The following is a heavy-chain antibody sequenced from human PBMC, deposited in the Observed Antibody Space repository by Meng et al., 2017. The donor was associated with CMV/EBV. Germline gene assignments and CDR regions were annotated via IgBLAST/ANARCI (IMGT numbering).Heavy chain of an antibody. CDR2: INPSGGST. CDR3: ARHQGQLVEGDWFDP. Sequence: ASVKVSCKASGYTFTSYYMHWVRQAPGQGLEWMGIINPSGGSTSYAQKFQGRVTMTRDTSTSTAYMELSSLRSEDTAVYYCARHQGQLVEGDWFDPWGQGTLVTVSS. V-gene: IGHV1-46*01. J-gene: IGHJ5*02. D-gene: IGHD6-13*01. CDR1: GYTFTSYY.